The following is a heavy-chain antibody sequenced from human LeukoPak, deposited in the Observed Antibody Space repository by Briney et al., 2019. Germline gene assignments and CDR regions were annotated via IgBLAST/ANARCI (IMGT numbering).Heavy chain of an antibody. CDR1: GFTFSSYG. Sequence: GRSLRLSCAASGFTFSSYGMHWVRQAPGKGLEWVAVISYDGSNKYYADSVKGRFTISRDNSKNTLYLQMNSLRAEDTPVYYLTNDIPPHDIVATSGGYYYYGMDVWGQGTTVTVSS. D-gene: IGHD5-12*01. CDR3: TNDIPPHDIVATSGGYYYYGMDV. CDR2: ISYDGSNK. V-gene: IGHV3-30*03. J-gene: IGHJ6*02.